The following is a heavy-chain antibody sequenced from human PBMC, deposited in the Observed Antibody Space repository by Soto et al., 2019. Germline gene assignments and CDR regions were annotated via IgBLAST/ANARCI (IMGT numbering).Heavy chain of an antibody. CDR2: IYWDDDK. V-gene: IGHV2-5*02. J-gene: IGHJ4*02. Sequence: SGPTLVNPTQTLTLTCTFSGFSLSTSGVGVGWIRQPPGKALEWLALIYWDDDKRYSPSLKSRLTITKDTSKNQVVLTMTNMDPVDTATYYCAHLGRDSELRYFDWLLPRFDYWGQGTLVTVS. CDR1: GFSLSTSGVG. D-gene: IGHD3-9*01. CDR3: AHLGRDSELRYFDWLLPRFDY.